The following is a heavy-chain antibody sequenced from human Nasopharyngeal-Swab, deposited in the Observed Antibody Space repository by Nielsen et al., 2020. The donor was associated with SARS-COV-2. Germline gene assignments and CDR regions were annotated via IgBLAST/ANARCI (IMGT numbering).Heavy chain of an antibody. D-gene: IGHD2-2*02. Sequence: ASVKVSCKASGYTFTGHYIHWVRQAPGQGLEWIGWINPKTGGTYSAQKFQGRVTMTRETSINTAYLELSSLTSDDTAVYYCARDLVKRQLIYSGHHNHYGMDVWGQGTTVTVSS. CDR1: GYTFTGHY. CDR2: INPKTGGT. V-gene: IGHV1-2*02. CDR3: ARDLVKRQLIYSGHHNHYGMDV. J-gene: IGHJ6*02.